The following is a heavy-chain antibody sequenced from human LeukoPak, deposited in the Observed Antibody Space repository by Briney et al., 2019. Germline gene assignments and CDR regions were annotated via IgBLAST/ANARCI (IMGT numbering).Heavy chain of an antibody. CDR3: ARAGMAASAFRLH. V-gene: IGHV4-61*02. CDR2: IHTSGST. CDR1: GASITGDIYY. D-gene: IGHD6-13*01. Sequence: SETLSLTCTVSGASITGDIYYWSWIRQPAGKGLEWIGRIHTSGSTDYNPSLKSRVTISMDKAKDHFSLRLTSVTAADTAVYFCARAGMAASAFRLHWGQGTLVTVSS. J-gene: IGHJ4*02.